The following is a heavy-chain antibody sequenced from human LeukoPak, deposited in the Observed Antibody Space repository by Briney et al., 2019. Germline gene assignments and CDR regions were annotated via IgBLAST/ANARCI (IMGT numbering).Heavy chain of an antibody. CDR3: AKDNSMIVVVGLDY. Sequence: GGSLRLSCVGSGFTSIAYALTWARQAPGKGLEWVSGISGGGVTTYYADSVKGRFTISRDNSKNTLYLQMNSLRAEDTAVYYCAKDNSMIVVVGLDYWGQGTLVTVSS. CDR1: GFTSIAYA. D-gene: IGHD3-22*01. V-gene: IGHV3-23*01. J-gene: IGHJ4*02. CDR2: ISGGGVTT.